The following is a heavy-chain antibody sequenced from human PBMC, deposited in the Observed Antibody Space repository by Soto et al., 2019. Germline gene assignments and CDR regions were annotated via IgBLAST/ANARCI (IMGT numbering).Heavy chain of an antibody. Sequence: QVQLQESGPGLVKPSGTLSLTCAVSGGSIGSSNGWSWFRQPPGKGLEWMGEIYHSGSTNYNPSLKSRVTISVDKSKNQFSLKLSSVTAADTAVYYCARDGPAEVGATANWFDPWGQGTLVTVSS. CDR1: GGSIGSSNG. D-gene: IGHD1-26*01. CDR3: ARDGPAEVGATANWFDP. CDR2: IYHSGST. J-gene: IGHJ5*02. V-gene: IGHV4-4*02.